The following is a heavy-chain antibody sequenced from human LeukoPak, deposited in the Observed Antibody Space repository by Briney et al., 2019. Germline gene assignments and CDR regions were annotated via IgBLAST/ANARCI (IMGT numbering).Heavy chain of an antibody. V-gene: IGHV3-7*01. CDR1: GFTVSSNY. CDR3: ARGKWELPLDY. J-gene: IGHJ4*02. D-gene: IGHD1-26*01. CDR2: IKQDGSEK. Sequence: SGGSLRLSCAASGFTVSSNYMSWVRQAPGKGLEWVANIKQDGSEKYYVDSVKGRFTISRDNAKNSLYLQMNSLRAEDTAVYYCARGKWELPLDYWGQGTLVTVSS.